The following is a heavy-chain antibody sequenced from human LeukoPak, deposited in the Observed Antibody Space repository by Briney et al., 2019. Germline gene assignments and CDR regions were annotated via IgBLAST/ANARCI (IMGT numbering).Heavy chain of an antibody. CDR1: GVSITSGIYY. D-gene: IGHD3-22*01. CDR2: IYTSGST. J-gene: IGHJ6*03. CDR3: ARERERTVVVIINYYYYMDA. Sequence: PSQTLSLTCTVYGVSITSGIYYWSWIRQPAGKGLEWIGRIYTSGSTNYNPSLKSRVTISIDTSKNQFSLKLSSVTAADTAVYYCARERERTVVVIINYYYYMDAWGKGTTVTVSS. V-gene: IGHV4-61*02.